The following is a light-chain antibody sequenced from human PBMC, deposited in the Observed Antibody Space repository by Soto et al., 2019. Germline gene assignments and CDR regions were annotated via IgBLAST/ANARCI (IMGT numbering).Light chain of an antibody. CDR1: QSLTNK. Sequence: EIVMTQSPATLSVSPGERATLSCRASQSLTNKLAWYQQKPGQAPRLLISGASTRASGIPARFSGSGSGTEFTLTISSLQSEDFAIYYCQQYNNWPRTFGQGTKVDIK. CDR3: QQYNNWPRT. CDR2: GAS. V-gene: IGKV3-15*01. J-gene: IGKJ1*01.